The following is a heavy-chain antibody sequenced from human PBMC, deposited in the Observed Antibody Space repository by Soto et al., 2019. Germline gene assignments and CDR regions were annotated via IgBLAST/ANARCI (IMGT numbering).Heavy chain of an antibody. Sequence: SETLSLTCTVSGGSISSSGYYWGWIRQPPGKGLEWIGSIYYTGSTNYNPSLKSRVTISVDTSKNQFSLKLSSVTAADTAVYYCARDLAVALIDYWGQGTLVTVSS. CDR3: ARDLAVALIDY. V-gene: IGHV4-39*07. J-gene: IGHJ4*02. CDR2: IYYTGST. CDR1: GGSISSSGYY. D-gene: IGHD6-19*01.